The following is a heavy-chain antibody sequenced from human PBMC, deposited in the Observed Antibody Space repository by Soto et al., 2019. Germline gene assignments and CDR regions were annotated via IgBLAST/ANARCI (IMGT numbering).Heavy chain of an antibody. J-gene: IGHJ6*02. Sequence: EVRLVESGGRLVQPGGSLRLSCAASGFAFSSYNMDWVRQAPGKGLEWLSYITSSGRTIYYADPVKGRFTISRDNAKNLLYLQMNSLRDEDTAVYFCAGSFSDWYSGMDVWGQGTTVTVSS. CDR2: ITSSGRTI. V-gene: IGHV3-48*02. CDR1: GFAFSSYN. CDR3: AGSFSDWYSGMDV. D-gene: IGHD6-19*01.